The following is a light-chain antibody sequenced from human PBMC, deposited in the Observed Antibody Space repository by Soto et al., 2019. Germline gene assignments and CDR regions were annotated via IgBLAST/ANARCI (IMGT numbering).Light chain of an antibody. Sequence: QSALTQPASVSGSPGQSITISCTGTSSDVGGYNYVSWYQQHPGKAPKLLIYEVSYRPSGVSNRFSGSKSGNTASLTISGLQAEDEADYYCSSYTSGSTLFGGGTKLTVL. CDR1: SSDVGGYNY. CDR2: EVS. V-gene: IGLV2-14*01. CDR3: SSYTSGSTL. J-gene: IGLJ3*02.